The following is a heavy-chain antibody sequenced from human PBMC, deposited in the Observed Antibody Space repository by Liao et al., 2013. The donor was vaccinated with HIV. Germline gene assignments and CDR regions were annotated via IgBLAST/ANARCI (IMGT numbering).Heavy chain of an antibody. Sequence: QLQLQESGPGLVKPSETLSLTCTVSGGSISSSSYYWSWIRQPAGKGLEWIGRIYTSGSTNYNPSLKSRVTISVDTSKNQFSLKLSSVTAADTAVYYCAREILLWFGELKGEWPLFDYWGQGTLVTVSS. J-gene: IGHJ4*02. CDR2: IYTSGST. V-gene: IGHV4-61*02. D-gene: IGHD3-10*01. CDR1: GGSISSSSYY. CDR3: AREILLWFGELKGEWPLFDY.